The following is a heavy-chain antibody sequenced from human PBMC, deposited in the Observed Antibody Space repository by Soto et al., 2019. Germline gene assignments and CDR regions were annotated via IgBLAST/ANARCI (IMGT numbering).Heavy chain of an antibody. CDR2: INPNSGGT. CDR1: GYTFTGYY. J-gene: IGHJ6*02. CDR3: ATYRVLYGMDV. D-gene: IGHD2-2*01. Sequence: LVKCSCKASGYTFTGYYMHWVRQAPGQGLEWMGWINPNSGGTNYAQKFQGWVTMTRDTSISTAYMELSRLRSDDTAVYYCATYRVLYGMDVWGQGTTVTVSS. V-gene: IGHV1-2*04.